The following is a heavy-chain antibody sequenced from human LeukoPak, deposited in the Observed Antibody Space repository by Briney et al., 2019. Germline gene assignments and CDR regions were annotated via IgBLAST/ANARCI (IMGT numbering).Heavy chain of an antibody. CDR2: ISYDGSNK. CDR3: AKDAYDFWSGYYRDYYYYYMDV. V-gene: IGHV3-30*18. J-gene: IGHJ6*03. Sequence: GGSLRLSCAASGFTFSSYGMHWVRQAPGKGLEWVAVISYDGSNKYYADSVKGRFTISRDNSKNTLYLQMNSLRAEDTAVYYCAKDAYDFWSGYYRDYYYYYMDVWGKGTTVTVSS. CDR1: GFTFSSYG. D-gene: IGHD3-3*01.